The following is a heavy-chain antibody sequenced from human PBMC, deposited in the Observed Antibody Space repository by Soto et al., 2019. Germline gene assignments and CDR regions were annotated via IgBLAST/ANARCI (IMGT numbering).Heavy chain of an antibody. Sequence: GGSLRLSCAASGFTFSSDGMHWVRQAPGKGLEWVAVISGSGGSTYYADSVKGRFTISRDNSKNTLYLQMNSLRAEDTAVYYCARRGPGTYFDYWGQGTLVTVSS. CDR3: ARRGPGTYFDY. CDR1: GFTFSSDG. D-gene: IGHD6-13*01. CDR2: ISGSGGST. V-gene: IGHV3-23*01. J-gene: IGHJ4*02.